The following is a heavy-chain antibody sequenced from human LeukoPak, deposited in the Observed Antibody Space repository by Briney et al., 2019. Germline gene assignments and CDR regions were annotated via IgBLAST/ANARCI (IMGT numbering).Heavy chain of an antibody. CDR3: ARDTAMGSSGYYYGMDV. V-gene: IGHV3-30*04. CDR2: ISYDGSNK. Sequence: GRPLRLSCAASGFTFSSYAMHWVRQAPGKGLEWVAVISYDGSNKYYADSVKGRFTISRDNSKNTLYLQMNSLRAEDTAVYYCARDTAMGSSGYYYGMDVWGQGTTVTVSS. CDR1: GFTFSSYA. D-gene: IGHD5-18*01. J-gene: IGHJ6*01.